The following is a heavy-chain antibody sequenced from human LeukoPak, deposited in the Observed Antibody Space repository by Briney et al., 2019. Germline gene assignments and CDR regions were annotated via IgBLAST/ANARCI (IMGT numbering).Heavy chain of an antibody. CDR3: ARGGSPSSTSCYSSCYYYMDV. Sequence: ASVKVSCKASGGTFSSYAISWVRQAPGQGLEWMGRIIPILGIANYAQKFQGRVTITTDESTSTAYMELSSLRSEDTAVYYCARGGSPSSTSCYSSCYYYMDVWGKGTTVTVSS. V-gene: IGHV1-69*04. J-gene: IGHJ6*03. D-gene: IGHD2-2*01. CDR2: IIPILGIA. CDR1: GGTFSSYA.